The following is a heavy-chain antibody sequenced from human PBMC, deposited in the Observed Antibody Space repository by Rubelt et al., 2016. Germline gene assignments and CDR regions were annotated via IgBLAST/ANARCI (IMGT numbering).Heavy chain of an antibody. CDR3: ARFFDFIDY. J-gene: IGHJ4*02. CDR1: GYTFINHG. CDR2: ISAYNNNT. D-gene: IGHD3-9*01. V-gene: IGHV1-18*04. Sequence: QVQLVQSGAEVKKPGASVKVSCKASGYTFINHGIMWVRQAPGQGLEWMGWISAYNNNTHVAQKIQGRVTMTTVTSTSPAYMELRSLRSDDTAVYFCARFFDFIDYWGQGTLVTVSS.